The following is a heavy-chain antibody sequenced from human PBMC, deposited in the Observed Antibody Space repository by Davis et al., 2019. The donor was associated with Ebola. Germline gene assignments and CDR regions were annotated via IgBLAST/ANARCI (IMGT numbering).Heavy chain of an antibody. CDR2: ISSSSSYI. J-gene: IGHJ4*02. CDR3: ARAANWGPAHFDY. Sequence: GESLKISCAASGFTFSIYAMSWVRQAPGKGLEWVSSISSSSSYIYYADSVKGRFTISRDNAKNSLYLQMNSLRAEDTAVYYCARAANWGPAHFDYWGQGTLVTVSS. D-gene: IGHD7-27*01. CDR1: GFTFSIYA. V-gene: IGHV3-21*01.